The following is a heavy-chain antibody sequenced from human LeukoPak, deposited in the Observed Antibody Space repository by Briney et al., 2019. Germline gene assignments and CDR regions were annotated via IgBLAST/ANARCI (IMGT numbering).Heavy chain of an antibody. Sequence: ASVKVSCKASGGTFSSYAISWVRQAPGQGLEWMGIINPSGGSTSYAQKFQGRVTMTRDTSTSTAYMELRSLRSDDTAVYYCARGITYYYGSGSLSWFDPWGQGTLVTVSS. V-gene: IGHV1-46*01. D-gene: IGHD3-10*01. CDR1: GGTFSSYA. CDR3: ARGITYYYGSGSLSWFDP. CDR2: INPSGGST. J-gene: IGHJ5*02.